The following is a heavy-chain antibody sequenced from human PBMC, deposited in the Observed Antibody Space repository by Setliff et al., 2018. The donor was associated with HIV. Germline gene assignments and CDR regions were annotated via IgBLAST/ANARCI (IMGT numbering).Heavy chain of an antibody. CDR2: IYYSGST. CDR1: GGSISSSTYY. J-gene: IGHJ6*03. Sequence: LSLTCTVSGGSISSSTYYWGWIRQPPGKGLEWIGNIYYSGSTYYNPSLKSRITISVDTSKGQFSLKLSSVTAADTAVYYCARDRGGHYTGSYYYMDVWGKGTTVTVSS. CDR3: ARDRGGHYTGSYYYMDV. D-gene: IGHD3-10*01. V-gene: IGHV4-39*02.